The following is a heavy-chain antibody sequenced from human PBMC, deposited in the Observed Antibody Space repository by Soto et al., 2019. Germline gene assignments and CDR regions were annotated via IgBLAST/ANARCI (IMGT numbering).Heavy chain of an antibody. CDR2: ISGSGGST. J-gene: IGHJ6*02. CDR3: AKMSLPRHTYTIPGLRKPRNYGMDV. V-gene: IGHV3-23*01. Sequence: EVQLLESGGGLVQPGGSLRLSCAASGFTFSSYAMSWVRQAPGKGLEWVSAISGSGGSTYYADSVKGRFTISRDNSKNTLYLQMNSLRAEDTAVYYCAKMSLPRHTYTIPGLRKPRNYGMDVWGQGTTVTVSS. D-gene: IGHD3-16*01. CDR1: GFTFSSYA.